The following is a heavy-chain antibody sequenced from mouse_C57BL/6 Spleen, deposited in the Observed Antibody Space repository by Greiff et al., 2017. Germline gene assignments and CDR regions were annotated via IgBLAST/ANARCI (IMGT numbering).Heavy chain of an antibody. J-gene: IGHJ4*01. CDR1: GYAFSSSW. CDR2: IYPGDGDT. Sequence: QVQLQQSGPELVKPGASVKISCKASGYAFSSSWMNWVKQRPGKGLEWIGRIYPGDGDTNYNGKFKGKATLTAAKSSSTAYMQLSSLTSENSAVYFCHRPHNYGYAMDYWGQGTSVTVAS. CDR3: HRPHNYGYAMDY. D-gene: IGHD1-2*01. V-gene: IGHV1-82*01.